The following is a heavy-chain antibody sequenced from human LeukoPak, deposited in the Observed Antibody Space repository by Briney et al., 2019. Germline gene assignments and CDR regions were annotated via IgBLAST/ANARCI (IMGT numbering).Heavy chain of an antibody. Sequence: GGSLRLSCAASGFTFSDYYMSWIRQAPGKGLEWVSYISSSGSTIYYADSVKGRFTISRDNAKNSLYLQMNSLRAEDTAIYYCAKAAGIAAAGTFYFDYWGQGTLVTVSS. CDR3: AKAAGIAAAGTFYFDY. CDR2: ISSSGSTI. D-gene: IGHD6-13*01. V-gene: IGHV3-11*01. J-gene: IGHJ4*02. CDR1: GFTFSDYY.